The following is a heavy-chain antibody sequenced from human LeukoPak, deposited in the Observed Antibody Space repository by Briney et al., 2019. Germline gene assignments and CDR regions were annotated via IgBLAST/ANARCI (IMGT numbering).Heavy chain of an antibody. J-gene: IGHJ6*03. CDR2: ITSDGGRT. Sequence: GGSRRLSCAASGFTFSSYAVHWVRQAPGKGLEYVSAITSDGGRTYYANSVKGRFTISRDNSKNTLYLQMGSLRAEDMAVYYCARSRGLDVHYYYYMDVWGKGTTVTVSS. D-gene: IGHD3-10*01. V-gene: IGHV3-64*01. CDR1: GFTFSSYA. CDR3: ARSRGLDVHYYYYMDV.